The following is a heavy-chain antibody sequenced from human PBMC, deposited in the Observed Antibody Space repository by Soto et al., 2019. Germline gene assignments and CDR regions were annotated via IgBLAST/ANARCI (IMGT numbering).Heavy chain of an antibody. CDR2: INSDGSST. CDR1: GFTFSSYW. CDR3: ARDPTDSSTFLFCYYMDV. J-gene: IGHJ6*03. Sequence: GGSLRLSCAASGFTFSSYWMNWVRQAPGKGLVWVSRINSDGSSTNYADSVKGRFTISRDSAKNPLYLQMNSLRAEDTAVYYCARDPTDSSTFLFCYYMDVWGQGTMVTVSS. V-gene: IGHV3-74*01. D-gene: IGHD3-22*01.